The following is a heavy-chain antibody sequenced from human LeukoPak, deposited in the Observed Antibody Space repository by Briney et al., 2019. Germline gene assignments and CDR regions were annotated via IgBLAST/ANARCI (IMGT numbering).Heavy chain of an antibody. CDR3: ARDHRGNSFDY. CDR2: INPNSGDT. D-gene: IGHD2-15*01. J-gene: IGHJ4*01. CDR1: GYTFTNNY. Sequence: GASVKVSCKASGYTFTNNYIHWVRQAPGQGLEWLGWINPNSGDTRYEPKFQGRVTMTGDTSTTTVYMELSSLRSDDTAVYFCARDHRGNSFDYWGHGTLVTVSS. V-gene: IGHV1-2*02.